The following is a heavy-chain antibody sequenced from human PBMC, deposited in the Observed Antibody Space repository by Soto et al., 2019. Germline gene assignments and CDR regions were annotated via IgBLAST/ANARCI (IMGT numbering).Heavy chain of an antibody. V-gene: IGHV4-30-4*01. CDR3: VSTYDSSGYYYY. Sequence: QVQLQESGPGLVKPSQTLSLTCSVSGGSISSGNYYWSWIRQPPGKGLEWIAYVYYTGSTYYNPSLKSRVTISVDTSTKHFSLMLSSVTAADTAVYYCVSTYDSSGYYYYWGQRTLVTVSS. CDR2: VYYTGST. D-gene: IGHD3-22*01. J-gene: IGHJ4*02. CDR1: GGSISSGNYY.